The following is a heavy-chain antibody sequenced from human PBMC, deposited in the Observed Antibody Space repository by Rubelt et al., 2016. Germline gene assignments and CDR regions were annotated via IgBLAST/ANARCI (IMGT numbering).Heavy chain of an antibody. Sequence: QVQLQESGPGLVKPSETLSLTCSVSGYSIGSDYNWGWIRQPPGKGLEWIGYIYYSGSTYSNPSLKSRLTMSVDTSKNQFSLKLSSVTAEDTAVHYCARLLRSYWYFDLWGRGTLVTVSS. CDR2: IYYSGST. J-gene: IGHJ2*01. CDR3: ARLLRSYWYFDL. V-gene: IGHV4-38-2*02. CDR1: GYSIGSDYN.